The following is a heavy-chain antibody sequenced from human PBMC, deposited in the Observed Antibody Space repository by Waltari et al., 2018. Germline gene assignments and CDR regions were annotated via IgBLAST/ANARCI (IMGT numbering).Heavy chain of an antibody. V-gene: IGHV3-74*01. CDR1: GFTFGTSG. D-gene: IGHD2-2*01. CDR3: ARLGSSTDFWYFDL. J-gene: IGHJ2*01. Sequence: EVQLLESGGGLVQPGGSLRLSCAASGFTFGTSGMYWVRQAPGKGLVWVSRINSDGSSTAYADSVQGRFTISRDNAKNTLYLQMNSLRADDTAVYFCARLGSSTDFWYFDLWGRGTLVTVSS. CDR2: INSDGSST.